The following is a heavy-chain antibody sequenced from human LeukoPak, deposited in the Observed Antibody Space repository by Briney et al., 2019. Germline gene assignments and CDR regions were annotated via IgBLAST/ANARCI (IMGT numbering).Heavy chain of an antibody. CDR3: ARDYPGPTGFGMDV. J-gene: IGHJ6*02. CDR1: GFTFSSYN. CDR2: ISSSSSTR. D-gene: IGHD4-11*01. V-gene: IGHV3-48*04. Sequence: PGGSLRLSCAASGFTFSSYNMNWVRQAPGKGLEWVSYISSSSSTRYYADSVKGRFTISRDNAKKLLYLQMNGLRVEDSAVYYCARDYPGPTGFGMDVWGQGTTVIVSS.